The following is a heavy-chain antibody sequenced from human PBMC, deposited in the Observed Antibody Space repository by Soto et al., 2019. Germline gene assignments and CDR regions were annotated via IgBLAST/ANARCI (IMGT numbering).Heavy chain of an antibody. CDR2: INPSGGST. CDR3: AREVEREWLLSDGMDV. CDR1: GYTFTSYY. D-gene: IGHD3-3*01. J-gene: IGHJ6*02. Sequence: ASVKVSCKASGYTFTSYYMHWVRQAPGQGLEWMGIINPSGGSTSYAQKFQGRVTMTRDTSTSTVYMELSSLRSEDTAVYYCAREVEREWLLSDGMDVWGQRTTVTVSS. V-gene: IGHV1-46*01.